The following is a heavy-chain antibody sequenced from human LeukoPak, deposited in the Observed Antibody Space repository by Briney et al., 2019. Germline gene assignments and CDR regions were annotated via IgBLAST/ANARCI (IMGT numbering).Heavy chain of an antibody. CDR2: IYTSGST. V-gene: IGHV4-4*07. J-gene: IGHJ3*02. CDR1: GGSISSYY. CDR3: ARDIRGYCSSTSCYTSDAFDI. Sequence: SETLSLTCTVSGGSISSYYWSWIRQPAGKGLEWIGRIYTSGSTNYNPSLKSRVTMSVDTSKNQFSLKLSSVTAADTAVYYCARDIRGYCSSTSCYTSDAFDIWGQGTMVTVSS. D-gene: IGHD2-2*02.